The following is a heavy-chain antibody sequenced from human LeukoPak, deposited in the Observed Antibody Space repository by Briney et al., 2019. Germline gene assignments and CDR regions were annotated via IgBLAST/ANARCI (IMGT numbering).Heavy chain of an antibody. D-gene: IGHD3-10*01. J-gene: IGHJ4*02. V-gene: IGHV4-59*05. Sequence: GSLRLSCTVSGFTVSSNSMSWVRQAPGKGLEWIGSIYYSGSTYYNPSLKSRVTISVDTSKNQFSLKLSSVTAADTAVYYCARADYGSGIDYWGQGTLVTVSS. CDR2: IYYSGST. CDR3: ARADYGSGIDY. CDR1: GFTVSSNS.